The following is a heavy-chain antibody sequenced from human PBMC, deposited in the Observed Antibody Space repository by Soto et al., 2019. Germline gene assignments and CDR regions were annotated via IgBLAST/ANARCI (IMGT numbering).Heavy chain of an antibody. CDR3: ARLSIAALRRYFDY. CDR2: ISSSGTTK. V-gene: IGHV3-48*03. CDR1: GFTFSSFE. Sequence: PGGSLRLSCAASGFTFSSFEMNWVRQAPGKGLEWVSYISSSGTTKYYPDSVKGRFTISRDNAKSSLYLQMDSLRVEDTAVYFCARLSIAALRRYFDYWGQGTLVTVSS. D-gene: IGHD6-6*01. J-gene: IGHJ4*02.